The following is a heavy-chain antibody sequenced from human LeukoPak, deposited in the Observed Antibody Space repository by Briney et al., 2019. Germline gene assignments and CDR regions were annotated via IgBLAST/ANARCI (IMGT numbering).Heavy chain of an antibody. J-gene: IGHJ4*02. Sequence: PGGSLRLSCAASGFTFSSYWMSWVRQAPGKGLEWVANIKQDGSEKYYVDSVKGRFTISRDNAKNSLYLQMNSLRAEDTAVYYCARDAKSWELLSNFRRYYFDYWGQGTLVTVSS. D-gene: IGHD1-26*01. CDR1: GFTFSSYW. V-gene: IGHV3-7*01. CDR2: IKQDGSEK. CDR3: ARDAKSWELLSNFRRYYFDY.